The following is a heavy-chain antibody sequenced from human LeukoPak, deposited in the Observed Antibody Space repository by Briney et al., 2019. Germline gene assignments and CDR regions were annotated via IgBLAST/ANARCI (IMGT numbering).Heavy chain of an antibody. CDR3: ASHRGDIVVVVAATRDDAFDI. Sequence: ASVNVSCKAPGYTFTGYYMHWVRQAPGQGLEWMGWINPNSCGTNYAQKFQGRVTMTRDTSISTAYMELSRLRSDDTAVYYCASHRGDIVVVVAATRDDAFDIWGQGTMVTASS. CDR1: GYTFTGYY. J-gene: IGHJ3*02. D-gene: IGHD2-15*01. V-gene: IGHV1-2*02. CDR2: INPNSCGT.